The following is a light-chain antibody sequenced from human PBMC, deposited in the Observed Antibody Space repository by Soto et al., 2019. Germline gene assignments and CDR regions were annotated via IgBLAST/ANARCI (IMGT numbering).Light chain of an antibody. J-gene: IGLJ3*02. Sequence: QSAPTQPASVSGSPEQSITISCTGTSSDIGGYKYVSWYQQYPGKAPKLMIYEVSNRPSGVSNRFSGSKSGNTASLTISGLQAEDEADYYCSSHTTSNTWVFGGGTKLTVL. CDR3: SSHTTSNTWV. CDR2: EVS. V-gene: IGLV2-14*01. CDR1: SSDIGGYKY.